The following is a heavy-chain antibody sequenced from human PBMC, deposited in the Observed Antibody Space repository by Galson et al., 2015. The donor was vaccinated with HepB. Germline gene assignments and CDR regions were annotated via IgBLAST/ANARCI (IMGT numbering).Heavy chain of an antibody. CDR1: GFIFSSFG. Sequence: SLRLSCAASGFIFSSFGMYWVRQAPGKGLEWVATIWYDGGKKYYVDSVKGRFTTSRDNFKNTLYLQMNSLRTEDTAVYYCARKSRDTIFGALDYWGQGILVTVSS. CDR2: IWYDGGKK. V-gene: IGHV3-33*07. CDR3: ARKSRDTIFGALDY. J-gene: IGHJ4*02. D-gene: IGHD3-3*01.